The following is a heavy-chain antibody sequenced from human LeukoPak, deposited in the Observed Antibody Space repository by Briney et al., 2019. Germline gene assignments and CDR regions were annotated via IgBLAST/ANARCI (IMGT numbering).Heavy chain of an antibody. CDR2: IIPIFGTA. CDR1: GGTFSSYA. J-gene: IGHJ3*02. D-gene: IGHD6-6*01. CDR3: AREIDSSYAFDI. V-gene: IGHV1-69*13. Sequence: SVKVSCKASGGTFSSYAISWVRQAPGQGLEWMGGIIPIFGTANYAQKFQGRVTITADESTSTAYMELSSLRSEDTAVYYCAREIDSSYAFDIWGQGTMVTVSS.